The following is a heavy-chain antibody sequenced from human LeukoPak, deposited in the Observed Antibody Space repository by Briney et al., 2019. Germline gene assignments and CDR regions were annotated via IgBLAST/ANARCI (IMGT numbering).Heavy chain of an antibody. V-gene: IGHV3-30*18. Sequence: PGGSLRLSCAASGFTFSSYGMHWVRQAPGKGLEWVAVISYDGSNKYYADSVKGRFTISRDNSKNTLYLQMNSLRAEDAAVYYCAKDCLIYVGALCYWGQGTLVTVSS. CDR2: ISYDGSNK. CDR3: AKDCLIYVGALCY. CDR1: GFTFSSYG. D-gene: IGHD1-26*01. J-gene: IGHJ4*02.